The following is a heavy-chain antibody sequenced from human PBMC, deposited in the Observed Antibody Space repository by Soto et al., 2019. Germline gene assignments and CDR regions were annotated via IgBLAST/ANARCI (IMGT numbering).Heavy chain of an antibody. CDR1: GYTFTSYG. Sequence: ASVKVSCKASGYTFTSYGISGVRQAPGQGLEWMGWISAYNGDTNYAQKLQGRVTMTTDTSTSTAYMELRSLRSDDTTVYYCATAEPRIAALFNWFDPWGQGTLVTVSS. CDR2: ISAYNGDT. V-gene: IGHV1-18*01. CDR3: ATAEPRIAALFNWFDP. J-gene: IGHJ5*02. D-gene: IGHD6-13*01.